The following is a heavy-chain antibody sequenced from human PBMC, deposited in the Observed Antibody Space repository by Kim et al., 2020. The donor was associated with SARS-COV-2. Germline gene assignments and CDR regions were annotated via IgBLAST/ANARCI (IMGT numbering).Heavy chain of an antibody. J-gene: IGHJ4*02. V-gene: IGHV4-34*01. CDR2: T. CDR3: ARVLSGYGIGY. D-gene: IGHD5-12*01. Sequence: TNYNPSLKSRVTISVDTSKNQFSLKLSSVTAADTAVYYCARVLSGYGIGYWGQGTLVTVSS.